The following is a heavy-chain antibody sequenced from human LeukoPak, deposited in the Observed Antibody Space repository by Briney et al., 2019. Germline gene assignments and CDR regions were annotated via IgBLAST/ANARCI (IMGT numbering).Heavy chain of an antibody. J-gene: IGHJ3*02. CDR1: ADSFSSHY. CDR3: ARDLVTVTKGFDI. V-gene: IGHV4-59*11. CDR2: ISYIGST. D-gene: IGHD4-17*01. Sequence: SETLSLTCAVSADSFSSHYWTWIRQPPGKGLEWIGYISYIGSTNYNPSPKSRVTISLDTSKNQFSLKLSSVTAADTAVYYCARDLVTVTKGFDIWGQGTMVSVSS.